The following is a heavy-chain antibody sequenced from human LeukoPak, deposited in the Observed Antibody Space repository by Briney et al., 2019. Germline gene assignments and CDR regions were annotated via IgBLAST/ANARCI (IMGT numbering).Heavy chain of an antibody. D-gene: IGHD6-13*01. CDR1: GFSFSSFG. J-gene: IGHJ4*02. CDR2: VRYDGNNK. V-gene: IGHV3-30*02. Sequence: GGSLRLSCAASGFSFSSFGMHWVRQAPGKGLEWVAFVRYDGNNKYYADSVKGRFTISRDNSKSTLYLQMDSLSAEDTAVYYCAKDTAAAKYYFDYGGQGTLVTVSS. CDR3: AKDTAAAKYYFDY.